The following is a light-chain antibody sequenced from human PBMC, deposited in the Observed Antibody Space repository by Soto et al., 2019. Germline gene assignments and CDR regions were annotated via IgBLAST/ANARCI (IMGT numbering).Light chain of an antibody. CDR2: GAS. Sequence: ETVLTQSPGTLSLSPGEGATLSCRASQTVKNDYLAWYRQRRGLPPRLLIFGASGRATGIPDRFSGSGSGTDFTLTITRLEPEDFAVYYCQQYGSSPLTFGGGTKVETK. CDR3: QQYGSSPLT. CDR1: QTVKNDY. J-gene: IGKJ4*01. V-gene: IGKV3-20*01.